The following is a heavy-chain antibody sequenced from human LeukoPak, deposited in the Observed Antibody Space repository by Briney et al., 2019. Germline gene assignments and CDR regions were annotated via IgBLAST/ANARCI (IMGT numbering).Heavy chain of an antibody. CDR2: ISSSGGTI. Sequence: GESLKISCAASGFTFSDYYMSWIRQAPGKGLEWVSYISSSGGTIYYADSVKGRFTISRDNSKNSLYLQMNSLRAEDTAVYYCARPDGYNYPYWGQGTLVTVSS. D-gene: IGHD5-24*01. CDR1: GFTFSDYY. V-gene: IGHV3-11*04. CDR3: ARPDGYNYPY. J-gene: IGHJ4*02.